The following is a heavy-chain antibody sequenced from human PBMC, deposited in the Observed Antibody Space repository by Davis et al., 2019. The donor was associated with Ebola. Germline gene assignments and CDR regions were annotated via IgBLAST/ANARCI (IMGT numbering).Heavy chain of an antibody. D-gene: IGHD6-13*01. J-gene: IGHJ4*02. V-gene: IGHV3-23*01. Sequence: PGGSLRLSCAASGFTFNNYAMNWVRQAPGKGLEWVSGISGSGGSTYYADSVKGRFTISRDNSKNTLYLQMNSLRAEDTAVYYCARGRGRPVYSSSWTSFDYWGQGTLVTVSS. CDR2: ISGSGGST. CDR3: ARGRGRPVYSSSWTSFDY. CDR1: GFTFNNYA.